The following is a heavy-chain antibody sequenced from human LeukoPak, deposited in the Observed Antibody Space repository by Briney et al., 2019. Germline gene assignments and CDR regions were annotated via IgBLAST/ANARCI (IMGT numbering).Heavy chain of an antibody. CDR3: ARSFLVTTPYNFDY. CDR1: GFTFSNYN. Sequence: GGSLRLSCAASGFTFSNYNMNWVRQVPGKGLEWVSYISSSSSAVYYADSVKGRLTISRDNGKNSLFLQMNSLRDEDTAVYYCARSFLVTTPYNFDYWGQGTLVTVSS. J-gene: IGHJ4*02. CDR2: ISSSSSAV. V-gene: IGHV3-48*02. D-gene: IGHD4-17*01.